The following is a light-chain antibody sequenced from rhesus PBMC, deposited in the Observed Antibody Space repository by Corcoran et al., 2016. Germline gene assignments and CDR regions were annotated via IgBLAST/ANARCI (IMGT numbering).Light chain of an antibody. CDR1: QGISNW. J-gene: IGKJ4*01. V-gene: IGKV1-69*01. CDR3: QQHDNSPLT. CDR2: RAS. Sequence: DIQMTQSPSSLSASVGDRVTITCRDSQGISNWLAWYQQKPRKAPKLLIYRASNFETGVPSRFSGSGSRTDFTLTISSLHPEDVATYFCQQHDNSPLTFGGGTKVEL.